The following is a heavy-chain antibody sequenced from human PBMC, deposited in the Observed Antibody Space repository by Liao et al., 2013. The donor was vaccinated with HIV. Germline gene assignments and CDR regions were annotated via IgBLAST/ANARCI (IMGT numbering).Heavy chain of an antibody. CDR1: GASMSSAGDS. J-gene: IGHJ3*02. CDR2: IYHSGST. D-gene: IGHD2-15*01. Sequence: QLQLQESGSGLVEPSQTLSLTCAVSGASMSSAGDSWSWIRQPPGKGLEWIGYIYHSGSTYYNPSLESRVTMSVDTSRNQFSLRLTSVTAADTAVYWCAREPPLSWEKDAFDIWGQGTSGHRFF. V-gene: IGHV4-30-2*01. CDR3: AREPPLSWEKDAFDI.